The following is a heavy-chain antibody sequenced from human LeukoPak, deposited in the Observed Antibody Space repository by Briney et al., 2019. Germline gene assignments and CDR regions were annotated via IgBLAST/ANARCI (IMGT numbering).Heavy chain of an antibody. CDR3: AHPTEYSSSWYGNWFDP. J-gene: IGHJ5*02. V-gene: IGHV3-23*01. CDR2: ISASGGST. D-gene: IGHD6-13*01. Sequence: GVSLRLSCEASAFAFSRYAMTCVRQAPGKGLDWVSAISASGGSTYYAGSVKGRFTISSDNSKNTLYLQMNSLRAEDTAVYYCAHPTEYSSSWYGNWFDPWDQGTLVSVSS. CDR1: AFAFSRYA.